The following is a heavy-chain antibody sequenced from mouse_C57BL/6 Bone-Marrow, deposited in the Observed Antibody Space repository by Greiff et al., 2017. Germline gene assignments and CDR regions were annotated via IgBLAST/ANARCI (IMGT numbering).Heavy chain of an antibody. CDR2: ILPGSGST. Sequence: VQLQESGAELMKPGASVKLSCKATGYTFTGYWIEWVKQRPGHGLEWIGEILPGSGSTNYNEKFKGKATLTADTSSNTAYMQLSSLTTEDSAIYYCARRYGYDGAWFAYWGQGTLVTVSA. J-gene: IGHJ3*01. V-gene: IGHV1-9*01. CDR3: ARRYGYDGAWFAY. CDR1: GYTFTGYW. D-gene: IGHD2-2*01.